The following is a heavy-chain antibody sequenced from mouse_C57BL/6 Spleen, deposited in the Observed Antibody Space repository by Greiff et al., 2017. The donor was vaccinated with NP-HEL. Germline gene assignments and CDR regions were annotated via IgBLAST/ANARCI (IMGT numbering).Heavy chain of an antibody. CDR2: INPSNGGT. CDR1: GYTFTSYW. D-gene: IGHD1-1*01. V-gene: IGHV1-53*01. CDR3: ARSIPLITTVDHWYFDV. J-gene: IGHJ1*03. Sequence: QVQLKQPGTELVKPGASVKLSCKASGYTFTSYWMHWVKQRPGQGLEWIGNINPSNGGTNYNEKFKSKATLTVDKSSSTAYMQLSSLTSEDSAVYYCARSIPLITTVDHWYFDVWGTGTTVTVSS.